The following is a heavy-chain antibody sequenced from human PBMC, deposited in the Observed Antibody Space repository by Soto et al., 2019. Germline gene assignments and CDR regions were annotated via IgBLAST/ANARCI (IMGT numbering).Heavy chain of an antibody. D-gene: IGHD6-13*01. CDR1: GGSISSSNW. V-gene: IGHV4-4*02. Sequence: QVQLQESGPGLVKPSGTLSLTCAVSGGSISSSNWWSWVRQPPGKGLEWIGEIYHSGSTNSNPSLQSRVTISVDTSKGQFSLRLSSVTAADTAVYYCAREAPGTSYFDCWGRGTQVTVSS. CDR2: IYHSGST. CDR3: AREAPGTSYFDC. J-gene: IGHJ4*02.